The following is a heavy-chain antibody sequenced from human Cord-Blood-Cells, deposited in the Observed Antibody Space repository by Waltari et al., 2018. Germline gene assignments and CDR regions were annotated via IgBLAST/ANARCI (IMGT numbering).Heavy chain of an antibody. CDR3: AKDIVNTVTTAFDY. CDR1: GFTFSSYG. Sequence: QVQLVESGGGVVQPGRSLRLSCAASGFTFSSYGMPWVRPAPGKGLEWVAVISYDGSNKYYADSVKGRFTISRDNSKNTLYLQMNSLRAEDTAVYYCAKDIVNTVTTAFDYWGQGTLVTVSS. V-gene: IGHV3-30*18. D-gene: IGHD4-4*01. CDR2: ISYDGSNK. J-gene: IGHJ4*02.